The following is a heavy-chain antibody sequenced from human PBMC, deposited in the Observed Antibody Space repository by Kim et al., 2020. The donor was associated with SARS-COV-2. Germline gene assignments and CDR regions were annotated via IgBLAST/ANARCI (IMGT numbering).Heavy chain of an antibody. CDR1: GGSISSSSYY. V-gene: IGHV4-39*07. CDR2: IHYTGTT. Sequence: SETLSLTCAVSGGSISSSSYYWGWIRQPPGKGLEWIGSIHYTGTTYYNPSLKSRVTISVDTSKDQFSLKLSSVIAADTAVYYCSRDREDSLGLWRDSWGQGTLVTVSS. CDR3: SRDREDSLGLWRDS. D-gene: IGHD2-15*01. J-gene: IGHJ4*02.